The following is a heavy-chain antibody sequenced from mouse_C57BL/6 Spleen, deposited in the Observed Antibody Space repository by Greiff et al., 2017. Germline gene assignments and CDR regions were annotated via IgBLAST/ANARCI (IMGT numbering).Heavy chain of an antibody. V-gene: IGHV1-64*01. CDR2: IHPNSGST. CDR1: GYTFTSYW. Sequence: QVQLQQPGAELVKPGASVKLSCKASGYTFTSYWMHWVKQRPGQGLEWIGMIHPNSGSTNYNEKFKSKATLTVDKSSSTAYMQLSSLTSEDSAVYYCARSPAQAPWFAYWGQGTLVTVSA. J-gene: IGHJ3*01. D-gene: IGHD3-2*02. CDR3: ARSPAQAPWFAY.